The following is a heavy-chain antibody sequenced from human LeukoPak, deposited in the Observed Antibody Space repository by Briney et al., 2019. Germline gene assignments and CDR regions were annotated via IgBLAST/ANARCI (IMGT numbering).Heavy chain of an antibody. D-gene: IGHD6-19*01. CDR1: GFTFSSYA. Sequence: PGGSLRLSCAASGFTFSSYAMSWVRQAPGKGLGWVSAISSSAGSTDYADSVRGRFTVSRDNSKNTLYLQMNSLRAEDTAVYYCTRNSGWYGLSWGQGTLVTVSS. CDR3: TRNSGWYGLS. J-gene: IGHJ1*01. V-gene: IGHV3-23*01. CDR2: ISSSAGST.